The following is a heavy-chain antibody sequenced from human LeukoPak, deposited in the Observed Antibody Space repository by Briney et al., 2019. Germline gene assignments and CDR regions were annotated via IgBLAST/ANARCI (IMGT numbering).Heavy chain of an antibody. D-gene: IGHD5-24*01. Sequence: XKASGGTFSSYAISWVRQAPGQGLEWMGGIIPIFGTANYAQKFQGRVTITTDESTSTAYMELSSLRSEDTAVYYCATDPRGDQRWLQRKYYYYYMDVWGKGTTVTVSS. CDR2: IIPIFGTA. CDR1: GGTFSSYA. V-gene: IGHV1-69*05. CDR3: ATDPRGDQRWLQRKYYYYYMDV. J-gene: IGHJ6*03.